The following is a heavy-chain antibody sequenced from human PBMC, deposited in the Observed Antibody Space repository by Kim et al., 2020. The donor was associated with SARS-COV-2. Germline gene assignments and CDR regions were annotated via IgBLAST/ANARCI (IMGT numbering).Heavy chain of an antibody. Sequence: ADAVKGQFTISRNNAKNARYLQMNSLRAEDTAVYYCARDSGAPYYYGMDVWGQGTTVTVSS. D-gene: IGHD3-10*01. V-gene: IGHV3-21*01. CDR3: ARDSGAPYYYGMDV. J-gene: IGHJ6*02.